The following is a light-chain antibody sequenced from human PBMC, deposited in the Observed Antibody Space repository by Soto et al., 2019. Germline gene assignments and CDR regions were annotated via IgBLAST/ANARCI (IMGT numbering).Light chain of an antibody. J-gene: IGKJ5*01. V-gene: IGKV3-20*01. CDR2: GAY. Sequence: ETVLTQSPGTLSLSPGERATLCFRASQTVYSSYLAWSRQKPAQTPRLLICGAYSRATGIPDRFSGSGSGTDFTLTISRLEPEDFAVYYFQQYGSSPITFGQGTRLEIK. CDR1: QTVYSSY. CDR3: QQYGSSPIT.